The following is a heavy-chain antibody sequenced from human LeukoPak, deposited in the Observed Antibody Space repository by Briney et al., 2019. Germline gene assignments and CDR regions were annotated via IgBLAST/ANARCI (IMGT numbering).Heavy chain of an antibody. CDR2: IWYDGSNK. CDR3: ARDTEVAGTSIDY. D-gene: IGHD6-19*01. Sequence: PGGSLRLSCAASGFTFSSYGMHWVRQAPGKGLEWVAVIWYDGSNKDYADSVKGRFTISRDNSKNTLYLQMNSLRAEDTAVYYCARDTEVAGTSIDYWGQGTLVTVSS. CDR1: GFTFSSYG. J-gene: IGHJ4*02. V-gene: IGHV3-33*01.